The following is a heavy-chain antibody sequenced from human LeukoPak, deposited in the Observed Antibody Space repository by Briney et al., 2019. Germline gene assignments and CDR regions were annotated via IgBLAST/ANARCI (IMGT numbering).Heavy chain of an antibody. J-gene: IGHJ5*02. CDR1: GYTLTELS. D-gene: IGHD3-3*01. V-gene: IGHV1-24*01. CDR2: FDPEDGET. Sequence: ASVKVSCKVSGYTLTELSMHWVRQAPGKGLEWMGGFDPEDGETIYAQKFQGRVTMTRNTSISTAYMELSSLRSEDTAVYYCARDRTIFGVARSDWFDPWGQGTLVTVSS. CDR3: ARDRTIFGVARSDWFDP.